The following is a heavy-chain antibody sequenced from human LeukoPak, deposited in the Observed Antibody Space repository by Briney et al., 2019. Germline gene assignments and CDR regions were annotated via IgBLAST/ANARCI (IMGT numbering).Heavy chain of an antibody. V-gene: IGHV4-39*07. CDR1: GGSISSSSYY. CDR3: ARLSTVTTSFDY. CDR2: IYYSGST. J-gene: IGHJ4*02. D-gene: IGHD4-17*01. Sequence: SETLSLTCTVSGGSISSSSYYWGWIRQPPGKGLEWIGSIYYSGSTYYNPSLKSRVTISVDTSKNQFSLKLSSVTAADTAVYYCARLSTVTTSFDYWGQGTLVTVSS.